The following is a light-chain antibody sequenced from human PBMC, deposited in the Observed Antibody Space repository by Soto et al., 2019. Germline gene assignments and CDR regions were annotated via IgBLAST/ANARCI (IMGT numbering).Light chain of an antibody. CDR2: AAS. CDR1: QSISYN. V-gene: IGKV1-39*01. Sequence: DIQMTQSPSSLSASVGDRVTITCRASQSISYNLNWYQQKPGKAPKLLIYAASTLVRETPSGFSGSGSGTDFLLTINNVQPEDFATYYCLQAYTFPRPFGQGTKA. J-gene: IGKJ1*01. CDR3: LQAYTFPRP.